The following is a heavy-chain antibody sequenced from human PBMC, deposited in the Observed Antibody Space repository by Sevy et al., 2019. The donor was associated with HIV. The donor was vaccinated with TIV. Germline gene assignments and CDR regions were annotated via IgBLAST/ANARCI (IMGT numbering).Heavy chain of an antibody. CDR1: GFTFNMYG. CDR2: IWYDGSIK. D-gene: IGHD1-1*01. J-gene: IGHJ3*02. Sequence: GGSLRLSCAASGFTFNMYGMHWVRQAPGKGLEWVGQIWYDGSIKKYADSVKGRFTISRDNSKSTLYLQMNSLRGEDMAVYFCAGEHNWDDAFDIWGQGTMVTVSS. V-gene: IGHV3-33*08. CDR3: AGEHNWDDAFDI.